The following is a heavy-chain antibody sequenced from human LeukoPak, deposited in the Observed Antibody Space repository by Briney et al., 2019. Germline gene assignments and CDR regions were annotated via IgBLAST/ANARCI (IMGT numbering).Heavy chain of an antibody. Sequence: GSSVTVSCKASGGTFSSYAISWVRQAPGPGLEWMGGIIPIFGTANYAQKFQGRVTITADESTSTAYMELSSLRPEDTAVYYCARGQQLPPYYFDYWGQGTLVTVSS. CDR2: IIPIFGTA. CDR3: ARGQQLPPYYFDY. V-gene: IGHV1-69*01. J-gene: IGHJ4*02. D-gene: IGHD6-13*01. CDR1: GGTFSSYA.